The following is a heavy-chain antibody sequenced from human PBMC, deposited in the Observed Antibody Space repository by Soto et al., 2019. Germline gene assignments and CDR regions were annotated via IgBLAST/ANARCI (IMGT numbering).Heavy chain of an antibody. CDR2: IYYSRSN. CDR1: GGSVSSGGYD. J-gene: IGHJ3*02. V-gene: IGHV4-61*08. Sequence: SDTLSLTFTVSGGSVSSGGYDWSWIRQGKGKGLEWIGYIYYSRSNNYNPSLKSRVTISVDTSKNQFSLKLSSVTAADTAVYYCARRGSDAFDIWGQGTMVTVSS. CDR3: ARRGSDAFDI.